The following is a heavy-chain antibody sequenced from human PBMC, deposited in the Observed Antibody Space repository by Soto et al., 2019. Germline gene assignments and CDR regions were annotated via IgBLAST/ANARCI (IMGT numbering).Heavy chain of an antibody. Sequence: PGGSLRLSCAASGFSFSTYGMHWVRQAPGKGLEWMAVISNDGSNKYYADSVKGRFTISRDNSKDTLFLQMNSLRGEDTAIYYCAKVIRADRTSSNFYYYSGMDVWGQGTTVPVSS. J-gene: IGHJ6*02. CDR3: AKVIRADRTSSNFYYYSGMDV. CDR2: ISNDGSNK. V-gene: IGHV3-30*18. CDR1: GFSFSTYG. D-gene: IGHD6-6*01.